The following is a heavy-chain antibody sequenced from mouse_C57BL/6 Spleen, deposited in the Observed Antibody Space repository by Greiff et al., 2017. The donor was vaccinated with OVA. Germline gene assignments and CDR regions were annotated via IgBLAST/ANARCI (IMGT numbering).Heavy chain of an antibody. J-gene: IGHJ2*01. V-gene: IGHV1-64*01. CDR2: IHPNSGST. D-gene: IGHD1-1*01. CDR1: GYTFTSYW. CDR3: ARSGITTVVANYFDY. Sequence: QVQLQQPGAELVKPGASVKLSCKASGYTFTSYWMPWVKQRPGQGLEWIGMIHPNSGSTHYNEKFKSKATLTVDQSSSTAYMQLSSLTSEDSAVYYCARSGITTVVANYFDYWGQGTTLTVSS.